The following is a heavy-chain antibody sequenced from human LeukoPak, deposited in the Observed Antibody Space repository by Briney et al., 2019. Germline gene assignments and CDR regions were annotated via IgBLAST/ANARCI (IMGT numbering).Heavy chain of an antibody. V-gene: IGHV4-39*01. CDR1: GGSISSSGDY. J-gene: IGHJ4*02. Sequence: SETLSLTCSVSGGSISSSGDYWAWIRQPPGKGLEWIGCMYKSGSTYYNPSLKSRVTISVDASKNQLSLKLSSVTAADTAVYYCAGRHHVRGPPLWGQGTLVTVSS. CDR3: AGRHHVRGPPL. D-gene: IGHD5-12*01. CDR2: MYKSGST.